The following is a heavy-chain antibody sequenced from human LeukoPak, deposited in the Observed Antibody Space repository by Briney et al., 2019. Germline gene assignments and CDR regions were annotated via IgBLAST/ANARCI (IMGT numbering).Heavy chain of an antibody. V-gene: IGHV3-21*01. CDR2: ITSSSSYT. CDR1: GITFSNYN. CDR3: ARTGYYIGLKTFSFDY. J-gene: IGHJ4*02. Sequence: PGGSLRLSCAAPGITFSNYNMNWVRQAPGKGLEWISSITSSSSYTFYADSVKGRFTISRDNAKNSLYLQMNSLRAEDTAVYYCARTGYYIGLKTFSFDYWGQGTLVTVSS. D-gene: IGHD3-9*01.